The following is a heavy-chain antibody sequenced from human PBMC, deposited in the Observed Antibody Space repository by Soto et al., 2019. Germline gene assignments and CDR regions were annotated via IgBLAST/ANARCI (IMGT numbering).Heavy chain of an antibody. CDR2: ISYDGSNK. D-gene: IGHD6-13*01. CDR3: AKDVQRGSSWLDY. CDR1: GFTFSSYG. J-gene: IGHJ4*02. Sequence: QVQLVESGGGVVQPGRSLRLSCAASGFTFSSYGMHWVRQAPGKGLEWVAVISYDGSNKYYADSVKGRFTISRDNSKNTLYLQMNSLRAEDTAVYYCAKDVQRGSSWLDYWGQGTLVTVSS. V-gene: IGHV3-30*18.